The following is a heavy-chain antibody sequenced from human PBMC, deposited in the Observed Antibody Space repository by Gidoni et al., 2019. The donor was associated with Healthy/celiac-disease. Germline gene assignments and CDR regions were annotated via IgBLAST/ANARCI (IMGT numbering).Heavy chain of an antibody. Sequence: EVQLLESGGGLVQPGGSLRLSCAASGFTFSSYAMSWVRQAPGKGLEWVSAISGSGGSTYYADSVKGRFTISRDNSKNTLYLQMNSLRAEDTAVYYCAKPSHTYYDFWSSFDYWGQGTLVTVSS. CDR3: AKPSHTYYDFWSSFDY. CDR1: GFTFSSYA. D-gene: IGHD3-3*01. J-gene: IGHJ4*02. CDR2: ISGSGGST. V-gene: IGHV3-23*01.